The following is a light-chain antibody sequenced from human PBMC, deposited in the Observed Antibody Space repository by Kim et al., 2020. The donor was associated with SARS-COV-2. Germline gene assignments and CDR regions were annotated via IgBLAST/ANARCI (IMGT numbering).Light chain of an antibody. CDR2: GIS. CDR3: QHYGSSPGT. V-gene: IGKV3-20*01. Sequence: EIVLTQSPGTLSLSPGEGVTLSCRASQSLSSNYLAWYQQKVGQPPRLLIYGISSRATGTPDRFSGSGSETDFTLSISGLEPEDVAVYYCQHYGSSPGTFGQGTKLEI. CDR1: QSLSSNY. J-gene: IGKJ2*01.